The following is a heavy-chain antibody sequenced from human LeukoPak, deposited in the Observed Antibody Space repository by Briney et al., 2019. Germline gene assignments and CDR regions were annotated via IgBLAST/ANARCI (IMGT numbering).Heavy chain of an antibody. D-gene: IGHD3-16*02. V-gene: IGHV3-15*01. CDR2: IKSKTDGGTT. CDR3: TTDLTRVYDYVWGSYRANAFDI. Sequence: GGSLRLSCSASGFTFTNAWMSWVRQAAGKGLKWVGRIKSKTDGGTTDYAAPVKGRFTISRDDSKNTLYLQMNSLKTEDTAVYCCTTDLTRVYDYVWGSYRANAFDIWGQGTMVTVSS. J-gene: IGHJ3*02. CDR1: GFTFTNAW.